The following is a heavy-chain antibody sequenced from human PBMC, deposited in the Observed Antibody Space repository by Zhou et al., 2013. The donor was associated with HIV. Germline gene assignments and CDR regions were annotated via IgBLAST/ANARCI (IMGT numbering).Heavy chain of an antibody. D-gene: IGHD3-22*01. CDR3: ARDQPKPYYYDSRGYYYSGHNWFDP. J-gene: IGHJ5*02. Sequence: QVQLVQSGAEVKKPGSSVKVSCKASGGTFSSYVISWVRQAPGQGLEWMGGIIPIFGTANYAQKFQGRVTITADESTSTAYMELSSLRSEDTAVYYCARDQPKPYYYDSRGYYYSGHNWFDPGAREPWSPSPQ. CDR1: GGTFSSYV. V-gene: IGHV1-69*12. CDR2: IIPIFGTA.